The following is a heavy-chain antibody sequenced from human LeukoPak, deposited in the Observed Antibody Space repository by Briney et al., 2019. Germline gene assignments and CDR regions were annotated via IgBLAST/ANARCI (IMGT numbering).Heavy chain of an antibody. J-gene: IGHJ4*02. Sequence: ASVKVSCKASGYTFTSYGISWVRQAPGQGLEWMGRIDPNSGGTDYAQKFQGRVAMTRDTSISTAYMELRRLRSDDTAVYYCTRAYCSGGRCFTDYWGQGTLVTVSS. CDR3: TRAYCSGGRCFTDY. D-gene: IGHD2-15*01. CDR2: IDPNSGGT. V-gene: IGHV1-2*06. CDR1: GYTFTSYG.